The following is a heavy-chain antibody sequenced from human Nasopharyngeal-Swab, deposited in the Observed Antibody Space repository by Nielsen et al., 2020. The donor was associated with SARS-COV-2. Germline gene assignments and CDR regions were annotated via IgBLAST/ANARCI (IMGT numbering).Heavy chain of an antibody. Sequence: ASVKVSCKASGYTFTGYYMHWVRQAPGQGLEWMGWINPNSGGTNYAQKFQGWVTMTRDTSISTAYMELSRLRSDDTAVYYCARALTGTRYYYMDVWGKGTTVTVSS. J-gene: IGHJ6*03. CDR1: GYTFTGYY. D-gene: IGHD1-7*01. CDR2: INPNSGGT. V-gene: IGHV1-2*04. CDR3: ARALTGTRYYYMDV.